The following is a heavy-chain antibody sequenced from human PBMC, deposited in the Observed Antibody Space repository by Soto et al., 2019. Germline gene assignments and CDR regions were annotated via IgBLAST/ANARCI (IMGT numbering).Heavy chain of an antibody. D-gene: IGHD2-21*02. CDR3: ARDLGGGDWYYFDY. CDR2: IYYSGST. V-gene: IGHV4-59*01. Sequence: SETLSLTCTVSGGSISSYYWSWIRQPPGKGLEWIGYIYYSGSTNYNPSLKSRVTISVDTSKNQFSLKLSSVTAADTAVYYCARDLGGGDWYYFDYWGQGALVTVSS. J-gene: IGHJ4*02. CDR1: GGSISSYY.